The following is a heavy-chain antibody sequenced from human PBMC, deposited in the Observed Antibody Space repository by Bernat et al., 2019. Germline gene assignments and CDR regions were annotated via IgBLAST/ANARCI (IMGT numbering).Heavy chain of an antibody. V-gene: IGHV3-74*01. D-gene: IGHD2-2*01. Sequence: EVQLVESGGDLVQPGGSLRLSCAVSGFTFSTYWMHWVRQDPGKGLVWVSRVNGDGSSAAYAASVKGRFTISRDNAKNTRFLQMDSLRAEDTAVYYCARSLGGPYQFDHWGQGTLVTVSS. J-gene: IGHJ4*02. CDR1: GFTFSTYW. CDR3: ARSLGGPYQFDH. CDR2: VNGDGSSA.